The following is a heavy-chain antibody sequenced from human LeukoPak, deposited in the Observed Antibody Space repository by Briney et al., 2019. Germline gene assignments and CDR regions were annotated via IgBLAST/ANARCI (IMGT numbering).Heavy chain of an antibody. J-gene: IGHJ4*02. V-gene: IGHV3-7*01. Sequence: PGGTLRLSCAASGFTFSSYWMTWVRQAPGKGLEWVAHIKEDGSEKYYVDSVKGRFTISRDNAKISLYLQMNSLRAEDTAVYYCAKGWDVDTAIDYWGQGTLVTVSS. CDR2: IKEDGSEK. D-gene: IGHD5-18*01. CDR1: GFTFSSYW. CDR3: AKGWDVDTAIDY.